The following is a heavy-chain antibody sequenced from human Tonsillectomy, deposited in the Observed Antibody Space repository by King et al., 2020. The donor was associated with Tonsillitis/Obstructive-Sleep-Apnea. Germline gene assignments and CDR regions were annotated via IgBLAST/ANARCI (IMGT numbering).Heavy chain of an antibody. CDR1: GFTFSSLW. J-gene: IGHJ4*02. D-gene: IGHD3/OR15-3a*01. Sequence: VQLVESGGGLVQPGGSLRLSCAASGFTFSSLWMSWVRQAPGKGLEWVANIKQDGSGTYYVDSLKGRFTISRDNAKNSLYLQMNSLRAEDTAVYYCVRGTRLPDDWGQGTLVTVSS. V-gene: IGHV3-7*04. CDR3: VRGTRLPDD. CDR2: IKQDGSGT.